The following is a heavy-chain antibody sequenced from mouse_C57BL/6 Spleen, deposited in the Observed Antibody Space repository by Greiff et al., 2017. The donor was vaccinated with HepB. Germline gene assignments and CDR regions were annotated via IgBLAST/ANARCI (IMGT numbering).Heavy chain of an antibody. J-gene: IGHJ3*01. CDR1: GFSLTSYG. V-gene: IGHV2-9*01. D-gene: IGHD4-1*01. Sequence: VMLVESGPGLVAPSQSLSITCTVSGFSLTSYGVDWVRQPPGKGLEWLGVIWGGGSTNYNSALMSRLSICKDNTKGQVFLKMSSLQTDDTAMYYCAKRELGRFAYWGQGTLVTVSA. CDR2: IWGGGST. CDR3: AKRELGRFAY.